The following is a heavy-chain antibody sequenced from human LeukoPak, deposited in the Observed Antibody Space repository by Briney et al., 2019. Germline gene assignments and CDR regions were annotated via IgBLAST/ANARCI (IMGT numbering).Heavy chain of an antibody. V-gene: IGHV3-48*03. CDR1: GFTFSSYE. D-gene: IGHD5-18*01. Sequence: GGSLRLSCAASGFTFSSYEMNWVRQAPGKGLEWGSYISSSGSTIYYADSVKSRFTISRDNSKNTLYLQMNSLRAEDTAVYYCARVFGAMVTYYSMYYYYYYMDVWGKGTTVTVSS. CDR3: ARVFGAMVTYYSMYYYYYYMDV. CDR2: ISSSGSTI. J-gene: IGHJ6*03.